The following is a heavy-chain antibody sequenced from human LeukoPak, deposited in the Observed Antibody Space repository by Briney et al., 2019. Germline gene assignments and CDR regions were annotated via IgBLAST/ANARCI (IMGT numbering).Heavy chain of an antibody. V-gene: IGHV3-7*01. J-gene: IGHJ4*02. CDR3: ARSLWPEDY. CDR2: INQDGNSQ. Sequence: PGGSLRLSCEDSGFAYSSYWASWVRQAPGKELEWVANINQDGNSQNYVDSVRGRFTISKDNAKNSVYLQMNSLRAEDTAVYYCARSLWPEDYWGQGILVTVSS. D-gene: IGHD2-21*01. CDR1: GFAYSSYW.